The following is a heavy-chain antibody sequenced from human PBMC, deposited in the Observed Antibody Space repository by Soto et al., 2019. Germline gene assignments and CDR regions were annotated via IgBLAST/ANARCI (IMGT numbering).Heavy chain of an antibody. CDR3: ARARPDIVQVVGETPGYYGRDV. CDR1: PFSLSNYY. Sequence: SCSPSPFSLSNYYISWIRQAPGKGLAWASYISSRRFPKYYGDSVRGRFTISRDNAKKSLYLQRSSLRVGDTAVYYCARARPDIVQVVGETPGYYGRDVWGQGTTVTVAS. V-gene: IGHV3-11*01. CDR2: ISSRRFPK. J-gene: IGHJ6*02. D-gene: IGHD2-15*01.